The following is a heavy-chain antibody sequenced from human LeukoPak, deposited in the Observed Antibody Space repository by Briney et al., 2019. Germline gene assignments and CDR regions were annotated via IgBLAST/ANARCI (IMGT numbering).Heavy chain of an antibody. CDR1: GASIRSYY. CDR2: IFYTGST. CDR3: ASDHGGSSHLAAAFDI. V-gene: IGHV4-59*01. Sequence: SETLSLTCTVSGASIRSYYWSWIRQPPGQRLEWIGFIFYTGSTNYNPSLKGRVTISIDTSKSQFSLKLSSVTAADTAVYYCASDHGGSSHLAAAFDIWGRGTLVTVSS. J-gene: IGHJ3*02. D-gene: IGHD1-26*01.